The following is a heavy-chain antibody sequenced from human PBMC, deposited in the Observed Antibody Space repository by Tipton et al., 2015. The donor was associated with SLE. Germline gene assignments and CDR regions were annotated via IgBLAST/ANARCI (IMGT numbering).Heavy chain of an antibody. CDR1: GGSISSSSYY. CDR3: ARSRGLGSCSGDNCYDYYFGMDV. J-gene: IGHJ6*02. CDR2: IYYSGST. V-gene: IGHV4-39*07. Sequence: TLSLTCTVSGGSISSSSYYWGWIRQPPGKGLEWIGSIYYSGSTYYNPSLKSRVTISVDTSKNQFSLRLSSVTAADTAMYYCARSRGLGSCSGDNCYDYYFGMDVWGQGTTVTVSS. D-gene: IGHD2-15*01.